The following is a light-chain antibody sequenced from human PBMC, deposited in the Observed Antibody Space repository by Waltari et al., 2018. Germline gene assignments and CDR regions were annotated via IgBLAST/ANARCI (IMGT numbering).Light chain of an antibody. CDR1: QGVSTY. CDR3: QQYHTYPWT. Sequence: AIRMTQSPASLSASTGDRVTISCRASQGVSTYLAWYQQHPGKAPSLLIYASSTLESGVPSKFSGSGSGTDFTLTISCLQSEDFATYYCQQYHTYPWTFGQGTKVEI. J-gene: IGKJ1*01. V-gene: IGKV1-8*01. CDR2: ASS.